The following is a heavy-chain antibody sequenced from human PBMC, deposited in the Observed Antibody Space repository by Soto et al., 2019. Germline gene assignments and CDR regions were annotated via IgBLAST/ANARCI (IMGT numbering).Heavy chain of an antibody. V-gene: IGHV1-46*01. D-gene: IGHD3-3*01. Sequence: ASVKVFCKTSGYTFTNYFVHWVRQAPGQGLEWMGAINPGNRITNYALKFQGRVTMTRDTSTNTVYLELSSLRSEDTAVYSCAKDPNYYDFWAGSYYYHGMDVWGHGTTVTVSS. CDR1: GYTFTNYF. CDR2: INPGNRIT. J-gene: IGHJ6*02. CDR3: AKDPNYYDFWAGSYYYHGMDV.